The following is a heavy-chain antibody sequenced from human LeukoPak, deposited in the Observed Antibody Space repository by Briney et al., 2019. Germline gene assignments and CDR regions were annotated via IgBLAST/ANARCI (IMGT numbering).Heavy chain of an antibody. D-gene: IGHD1-26*01. CDR3: ARTNPSIVGTGGGLDY. CDR2: IIPILGIA. J-gene: IGHJ4*02. CDR1: GGTFSSYA. Sequence: ASVKVSYKASGGTFSSYAISWVRRAPGQGLEWMGRIIPILGIANYAQKFQSRVTIIADKSTSTAYMELSSLRSEDTAVYYCARTNPSIVGTGGGLDYWGQGTLVTVSS. V-gene: IGHV1-69*04.